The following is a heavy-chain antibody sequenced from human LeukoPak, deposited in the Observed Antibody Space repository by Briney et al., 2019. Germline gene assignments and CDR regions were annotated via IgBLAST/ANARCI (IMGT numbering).Heavy chain of an antibody. D-gene: IGHD3-22*01. V-gene: IGHV3-23*01. CDR2: ISGSAHKI. CDR1: GITFSNYA. Sequence: GVSLRLSCVASGITFSNYAVSWVRQAPEKGLDWVSVISGSAHKIRYADSVTGRFTISRDNSENIVYLQMNSLRAEDTAVYYCAKLPYYDSSGSFDYWGQGTLVTVSS. J-gene: IGHJ4*02. CDR3: AKLPYYDSSGSFDY.